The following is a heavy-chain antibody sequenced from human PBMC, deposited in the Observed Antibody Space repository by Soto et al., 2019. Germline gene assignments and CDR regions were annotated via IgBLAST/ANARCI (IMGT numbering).Heavy chain of an antibody. J-gene: IGHJ5*02. CDR2: IHLSGRV. CDR1: GGSFSDYY. D-gene: IGHD1-26*01. V-gene: IGHV4-34*01. Sequence: QVQLQQWGSGLLKPSETLSLTCAIYGGSFSDYYWHWIRQSPGKGLEWIGEIHLSGRVNFTPSLKRRTSLSMDTSRNQFFLPLRSVTAADTAVSFCARTPTRGASAWLDPWGRGNLVTVSS. CDR3: ARTPTRGASAWLDP.